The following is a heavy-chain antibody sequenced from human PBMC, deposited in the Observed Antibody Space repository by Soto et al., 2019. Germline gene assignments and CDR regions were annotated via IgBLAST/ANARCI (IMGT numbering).Heavy chain of an antibody. CDR3: VRAMAVLHLFLSGSFFGL. D-gene: IGHD3-10*01. V-gene: IGHV3-30-3*01. Sequence: QVQLVESGGGVVRPGASLRLSCAASGFTFNNHALHWVRQAPGKGLEWVALVSYEGSIQYYADSVKGRFSVSRDSSTNRLYLQMSSLKAEYTAVYYCVRAMAVLHLFLSGSFFGLWGRGTLVTVSS. J-gene: IGHJ4*02. CDR1: GFTFNNHA. CDR2: VSYEGSIQ.